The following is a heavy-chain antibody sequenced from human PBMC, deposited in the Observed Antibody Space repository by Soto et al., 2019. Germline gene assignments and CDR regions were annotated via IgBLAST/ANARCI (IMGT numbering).Heavy chain of an antibody. CDR3: ARDKRDLRFLEWSYCFDY. V-gene: IGHV3-30-3*01. CDR1: GFTFSSCA. D-gene: IGHD3-3*01. Sequence: QVQLVESGGGVVQPGRSLRLSCAASGFTFSSCAMHWVRQAPGKGLEWVAVISYDGSNKYYADSVKGRFTVSRDNSKNTLYLQVNSLRAEDTAVYYCARDKRDLRFLEWSYCFDYWGQGTLVTVSS. CDR2: ISYDGSNK. J-gene: IGHJ4*02.